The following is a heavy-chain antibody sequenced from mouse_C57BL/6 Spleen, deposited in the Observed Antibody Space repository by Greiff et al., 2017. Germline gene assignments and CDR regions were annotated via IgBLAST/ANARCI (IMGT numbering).Heavy chain of an antibody. CDR3: ARSYDYDGFYFDY. CDR1: GYTFTSYW. D-gene: IGHD2-4*01. J-gene: IGHJ2*01. CDR2: IHPNSGST. V-gene: IGHV1-64*01. Sequence: QVQLQQPGAELVKPGASVKLSCKASGYTFTSYWMHWVKQRPGQSLEWIGMIHPNSGSTNYNEKFKSKATLTVDKSSSTAYMQLSSLTSEDSAVYYCARSYDYDGFYFDYWGQGTTLTVSS.